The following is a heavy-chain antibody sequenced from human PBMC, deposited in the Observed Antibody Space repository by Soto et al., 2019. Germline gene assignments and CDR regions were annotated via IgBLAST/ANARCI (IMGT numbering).Heavy chain of an antibody. CDR2: IYYSGST. CDR3: ARTRAVWFDP. D-gene: IGHD6-19*01. CDR1: GGSISSSSYF. Sequence: SETLSLTCTVSGGSISSSSYFWGWIRQPPGKGLEWIGSIYYSGSTYYNPSLKSRVTISVDTSKNQFSLKLSSVTAADTAVYYCARTRAVWFDPWGQGTLVTVSS. V-gene: IGHV4-39*01. J-gene: IGHJ5*02.